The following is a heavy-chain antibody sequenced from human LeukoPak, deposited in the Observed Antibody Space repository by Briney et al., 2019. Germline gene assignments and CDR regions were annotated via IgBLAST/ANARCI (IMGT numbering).Heavy chain of an antibody. D-gene: IGHD2-15*01. J-gene: IGHJ4*02. CDR2: ISSSGSTI. CDR1: GFTFSSDE. V-gene: IGHV3-48*03. Sequence: PGGSLRPSCAASGFTFSSDEMNWVRQAPGKGLEWVSYISSSGSTIYYADSVKGRFTISRDNAKNSLYLQMNSLRAEYAAVYYCARAPVTSCRGAFCDPFDYWGRGILVTVSS. CDR3: ARAPVTSCRGAFCDPFDY.